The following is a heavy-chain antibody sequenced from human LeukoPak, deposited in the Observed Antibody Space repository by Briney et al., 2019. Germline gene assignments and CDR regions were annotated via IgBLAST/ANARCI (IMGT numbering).Heavy chain of an antibody. Sequence: GGSLRLSCAASGFTFSSYGIHWVRQAPGKGLEWVALIWYDGSNKYYADSVKGRFTISRDNSKNTLYLQMSSLRAEDTAVYYCARGYGEDFDYWGQGTLVTVSS. J-gene: IGHJ4*02. D-gene: IGHD4-17*01. V-gene: IGHV3-33*01. CDR2: IWYDGSNK. CDR3: ARGYGEDFDY. CDR1: GFTFSSYG.